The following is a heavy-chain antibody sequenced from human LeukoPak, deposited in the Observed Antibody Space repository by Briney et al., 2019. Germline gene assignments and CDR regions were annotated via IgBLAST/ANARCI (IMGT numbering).Heavy chain of an antibody. V-gene: IGHV3-64D*06. CDR2: ISGNGGST. J-gene: IGHJ4*02. Sequence: GGSLRLSCSASGFTFSSYAMHWVRQAPGKGLEYVSAISGNGGSTYYADSVKGRFTISRDNSKNTLYLQMSSLRAEDTAVYYCARSTAMVILDYWGQGTLVTVSS. D-gene: IGHD5-18*01. CDR3: ARSTAMVILDY. CDR1: GFTFSSYA.